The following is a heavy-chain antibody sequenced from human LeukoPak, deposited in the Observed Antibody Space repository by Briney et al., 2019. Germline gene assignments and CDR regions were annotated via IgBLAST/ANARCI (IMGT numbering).Heavy chain of an antibody. V-gene: IGHV4-39*01. CDR2: IYYSGNT. CDR3: ARETGAFDY. D-gene: IGHD2-8*02. J-gene: IGHJ4*02. CDR1: GGSISSSNYY. Sequence: PSETLSLTCTVSGGSISSSNYYWGWIRQPPGKGLEWIGSIYYSGNTYYNPSLKSRVTISVGTSKNQFSLKLSSVTAADTAVYYCARETGAFDYWGQGNLVTVSS.